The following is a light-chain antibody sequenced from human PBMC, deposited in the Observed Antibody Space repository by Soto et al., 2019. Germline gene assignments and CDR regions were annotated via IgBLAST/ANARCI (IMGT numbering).Light chain of an antibody. V-gene: IGKV3-11*01. CDR1: QSVGTY. Sequence: EIVLTQSPATLSLSPGERATLSCRTSQSVGTYLAWYQHNPGQAPRLLIYDASNRAIVIPARFSGSESVTDFTLPISIPEPEDFAVYYCQPRYIWPNTFGQGAKLEIK. J-gene: IGKJ2*01. CDR3: QPRYIWPNT. CDR2: DAS.